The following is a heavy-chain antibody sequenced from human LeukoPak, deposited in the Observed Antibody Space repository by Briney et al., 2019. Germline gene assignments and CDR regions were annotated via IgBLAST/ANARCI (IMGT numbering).Heavy chain of an antibody. D-gene: IGHD2-15*01. J-gene: IGHJ4*02. V-gene: IGHV3-21*01. CDR1: GFSFRSFS. Sequence: GGSLTLSCVASGFSFRSFSMSWVRQAPGKGLEGVSAISSSSTSIYYADSVKGRFTISRDNAKNSLYLQMNSLRAEDTAMYYCARELFCSGGNCYGAYYFDYWGQGTLVTVSS. CDR3: ARELFCSGGNCYGAYYFDY. CDR2: ISSSSTSI.